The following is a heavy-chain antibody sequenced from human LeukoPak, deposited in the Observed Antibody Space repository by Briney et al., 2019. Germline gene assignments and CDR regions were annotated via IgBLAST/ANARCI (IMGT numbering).Heavy chain of an antibody. J-gene: IGHJ4*02. V-gene: IGHV3-15*01. CDR2: IKSKTDGGTT. CDR3: TTFKYSSGWYFDY. D-gene: IGHD6-19*01. CDR1: GFTFSNAW. Sequence: PGGSLRLSCAASGFTFSNAWMSWVRQAPGKGLEWVGRIKSKTDGGTTDYAAPVKGRFTISRDDSKNTLYLQMNSLKTEDTAVYYCTTFKYSSGWYFDYWGQGTLVTVSS.